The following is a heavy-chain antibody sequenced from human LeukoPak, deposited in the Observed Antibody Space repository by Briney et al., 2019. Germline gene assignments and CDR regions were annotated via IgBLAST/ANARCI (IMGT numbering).Heavy chain of an antibody. Sequence: SQTLSLTCTVSGGSISSGGCYWSWIRQHPGKGPEWIGYIYYSGSTYYNPSLKSRVTISVDTSKNQFSLKLSSVTAADTAVYYCARVKVVVVPTAIIGYAFDIWGQGTMVTVSS. CDR3: ARVKVVVVPTAIIGYAFDI. CDR2: IYYSGST. CDR1: GGSISSGGCY. J-gene: IGHJ3*02. D-gene: IGHD2-2*02. V-gene: IGHV4-31*03.